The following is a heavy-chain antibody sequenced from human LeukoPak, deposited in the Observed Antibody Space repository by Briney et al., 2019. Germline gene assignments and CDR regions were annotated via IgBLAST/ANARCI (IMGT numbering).Heavy chain of an antibody. J-gene: IGHJ6*02. D-gene: IGHD5-12*01. CDR3: ARGGVGWLRSIPSYYYYGMDV. V-gene: IGHV3-33*01. CDR2: IWYDGSNK. Sequence: TGGSLRLSCAASGFTFSSYGMHWVRQAPGKGLEWVAVIWYDGSNKYYADSVKGRFTISRDNSKNTLYLQMNSLRAEDTAAYYCARGGVGWLRSIPSYYYYGMDVWGQGTTVTVSS. CDR1: GFTFSSYG.